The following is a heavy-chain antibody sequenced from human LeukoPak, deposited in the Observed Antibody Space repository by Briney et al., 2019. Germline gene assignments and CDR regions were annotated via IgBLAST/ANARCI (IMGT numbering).Heavy chain of an antibody. J-gene: IGHJ4*02. CDR1: GFTFSSYA. V-gene: IGHV3-23*01. Sequence: GGSLRLSCAASGFTFSSYAMSWVRQAPGKGLEWFSAISGSGGSTHYADSVKGRFTISRDNSKNTLYLQMNSLRAEDTAVYYCAKDRGIVVVPAALFDYWGQGTLVTVSS. CDR3: AKDRGIVVVPAALFDY. D-gene: IGHD2-2*01. CDR2: ISGSGGST.